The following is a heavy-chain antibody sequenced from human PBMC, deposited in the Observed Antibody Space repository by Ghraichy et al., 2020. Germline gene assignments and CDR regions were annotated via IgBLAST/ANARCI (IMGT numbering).Heavy chain of an antibody. Sequence: SETLSLTCAVSGGSISSNNWWSWVRQPPGKGLEWIGEIYHSGRTNYNPSLKSRVTISVDKSKNQFSLKLSSVTAADTAVYYCARDPRHYFDSSGYLDYWGQGTLVTVSS. D-gene: IGHD3-22*01. CDR3: ARDPRHYFDSSGYLDY. CDR2: IYHSGRT. J-gene: IGHJ4*02. CDR1: GGSISSNNW. V-gene: IGHV4-4*02.